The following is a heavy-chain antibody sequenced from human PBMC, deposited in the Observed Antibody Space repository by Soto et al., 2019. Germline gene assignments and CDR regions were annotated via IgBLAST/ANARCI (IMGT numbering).Heavy chain of an antibody. V-gene: IGHV1-8*01. D-gene: IGHD1-1*01. Sequence: GASVKVSCKASGYTFTSYDIYWVRQATGQGLEWMGWMNPNTGNSGYAQKFQGRVTVTSDTSINTVHMELSSLRSEDTAVYYCARRAETNGWNGFGADKYYFDFWGQGTLVTVPQ. J-gene: IGHJ4*02. CDR1: GYTFTSYD. CDR2: MNPNTGNS. CDR3: ARRAETNGWNGFGADKYYFDF.